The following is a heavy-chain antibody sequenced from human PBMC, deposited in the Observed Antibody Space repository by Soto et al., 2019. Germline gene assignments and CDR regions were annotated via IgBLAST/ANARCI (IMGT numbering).Heavy chain of an antibody. CDR3: ARGTVASPGIDY. V-gene: IGHV3-74*01. Sequence: EVQLVESGGDLVQPGGSLRISCEASGFTFSSHWMHWVRQVPGKGLVWVSRIDSDGDYTDYADSVKGRFTISRDNAKNTVYLQMTSLTADDTAVYYCARGTVASPGIDYWGQGTLVTVSS. J-gene: IGHJ4*02. CDR1: GFTFSSHW. CDR2: IDSDGDYT.